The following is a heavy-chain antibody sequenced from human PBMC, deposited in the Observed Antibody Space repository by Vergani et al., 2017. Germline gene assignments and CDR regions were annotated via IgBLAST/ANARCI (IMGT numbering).Heavy chain of an antibody. CDR3: ARHISVVRPSSMTAFDY. CDR1: VDSISTSSYA. J-gene: IGHJ4*02. Sequence: QMQLQESGPGLVKPSETLSLSCTVSVDSISTSSYASGWIRQPPGKTLEWIGTVFYGGRTSYNPSLNSRVTLSLATSKKQISLHLTSVTAADTAVYYCARHISVVRPSSMTAFDYWGQGTLVTVSS. D-gene: IGHD2-21*01. V-gene: IGHV4-39*01. CDR2: VFYGGRT.